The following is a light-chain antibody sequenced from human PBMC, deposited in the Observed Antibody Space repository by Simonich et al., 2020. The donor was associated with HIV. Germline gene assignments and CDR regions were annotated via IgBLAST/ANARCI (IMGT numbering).Light chain of an antibody. CDR3: QHYYSFPYT. V-gene: IGKV1-8*01. CDR1: LNISNF. CDR2: GAS. J-gene: IGKJ2*01. Sequence: AIRMTQSPSSLSASTGDRVIITCRASLNISNFLAWYQQEPGKAPKLLIYGASTLQSGIPSRFSGSGSGTDFTLIISRLQSEDFATYYCQHYYSFPYTFGQGTKLEIK.